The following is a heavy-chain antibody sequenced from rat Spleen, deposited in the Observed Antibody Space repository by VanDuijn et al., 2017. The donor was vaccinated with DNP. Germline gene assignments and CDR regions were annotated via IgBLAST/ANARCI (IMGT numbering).Heavy chain of an antibody. CDR1: GFTFSDYY. Sequence: EVQLVESGGAFVQPGRSLKLSCTASGFTFSDYYMAWVRQAPTMGLEWVAYIPFDGGNTYYRHSVKGRFTLSRDSAKNTQYLQMDSLRSEDTATYYCTRHTGSYDFDYWGQGVMVTVSS. D-gene: IGHD1-3*01. V-gene: IGHV5S13*01. CDR3: TRHTGSYDFDY. CDR2: IPFDGGNT. J-gene: IGHJ2*01.